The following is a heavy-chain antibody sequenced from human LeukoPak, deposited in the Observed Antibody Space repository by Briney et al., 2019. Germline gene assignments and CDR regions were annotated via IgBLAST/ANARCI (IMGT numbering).Heavy chain of an antibody. J-gene: IGHJ4*02. CDR2: INHSGST. CDR1: GYSISSGYY. Sequence: SETLSLTCTVSGYSISSGYYWGWIRQPPGKGLEWIGEINHSGSTNYNPSLKSRVTISADTSKNQFSLKLSSVTAADTAVYYCARVGAGSGYYRAVDYWGQGTLVTVSS. CDR3: ARVGAGSGYYRAVDY. V-gene: IGHV4-38-2*02. D-gene: IGHD3-22*01.